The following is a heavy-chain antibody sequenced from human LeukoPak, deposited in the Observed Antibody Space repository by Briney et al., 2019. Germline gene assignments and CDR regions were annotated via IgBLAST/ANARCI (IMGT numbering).Heavy chain of an antibody. J-gene: IGHJ6*02. V-gene: IGHV1-69-2*01. CDR2: VDPEDGET. Sequence: GASVKVSCKASGYTFTDYYMHWVQQAPGKGLEWMGRVDPEDGETIYAEKFQGRVTITADTSTDTAYMELSSLRSEDTAMYYCARDQKVGATPYFGMDVWGQGTTVTVSS. CDR1: GYTFTDYY. D-gene: IGHD1-26*01. CDR3: ARDQKVGATPYFGMDV.